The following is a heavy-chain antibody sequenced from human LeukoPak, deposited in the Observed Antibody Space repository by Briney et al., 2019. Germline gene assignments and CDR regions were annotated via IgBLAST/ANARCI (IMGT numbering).Heavy chain of an antibody. CDR2: MNPNSGNT. D-gene: IGHD2-2*01. J-gene: IGHJ6*02. CDR1: GYTFTSYD. V-gene: IGHV1-8*01. CDR3: ATPRGVVLGMDV. Sequence: ASVKVSCKASGYTFTSYDINWVRQATGQGLEWMGWMNPNSGNTGYAQKFQGRVTMIRNTSISTAYMELSSLRSEDTAVYYCATPRGVVLGMDVWGQGTTVTVSS.